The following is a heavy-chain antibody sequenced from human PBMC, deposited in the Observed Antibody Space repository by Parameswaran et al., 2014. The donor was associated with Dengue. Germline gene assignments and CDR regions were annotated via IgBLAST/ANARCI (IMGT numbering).Heavy chain of an antibody. J-gene: IGHJ6*02. D-gene: IGHD6-19*01. V-gene: IGHV1-2*02. Sequence: PGASVKVSCKASGYTFTGYYMHWVRQAPGQGLEWMGWINPNSGGTNYAQKFQGRVTMTRDTSISTAYMELSRLRSDDTAVYYCARGVASGWYGDYYYGMDVWGQGTTVTVSS. CDR1: GYTFTGYY. CDR2: INPNSGGT. CDR3: ARGVASGWYGDYYYGMDV.